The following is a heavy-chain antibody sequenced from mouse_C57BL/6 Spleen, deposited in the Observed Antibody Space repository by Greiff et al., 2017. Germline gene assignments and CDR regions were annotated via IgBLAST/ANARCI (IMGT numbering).Heavy chain of an antibody. CDR2: IDPSDSET. D-gene: IGHD2-5*01. V-gene: IGHV1-52*01. CDR1: GYTFTSYW. Sequence: QVQLQQPGAELVRPGSSVKLSCKASGYTFTSYWMHWVKQRPIQGLEWIGNIDPSDSETHYNQKFKDKATLTVDKSSSTAYMQLSSLTSEDSAVYYCARFARSYYSNYEGVWFAYWGQGTLVTVSA. J-gene: IGHJ3*01. CDR3: ARFARSYYSNYEGVWFAY.